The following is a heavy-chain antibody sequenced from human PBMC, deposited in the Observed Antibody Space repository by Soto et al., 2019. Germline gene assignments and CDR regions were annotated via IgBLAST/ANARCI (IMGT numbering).Heavy chain of an antibody. D-gene: IGHD6-19*01. V-gene: IGHV3-23*01. CDR2: ISGSGGRT. CDR1: GFTFSSYA. Sequence: EVQLLESGGGLVQPGGSLRLSCAASGFTFSSYAMSWVRQAPGKGLEWVSAISGSGGRTYYADSVKGRLTISRDNAKNTLYLQVNSLRAEDTAVYYCARRSSGWYFDYWGQGTLVTVAS. J-gene: IGHJ4*02. CDR3: ARRSSGWYFDY.